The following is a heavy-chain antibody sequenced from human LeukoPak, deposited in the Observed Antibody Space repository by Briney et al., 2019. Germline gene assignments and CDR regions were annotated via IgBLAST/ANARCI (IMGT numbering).Heavy chain of an antibody. CDR1: GGSFSGYY. D-gene: IGHD6-6*01. Sequence: SETLSLTCAVYGGSFSGYYWSWIRQPPGKGLEWIGEINHSGSTNYNPSLKSRVTISVDTSKNQFSLKLSSVTAADTAVYYCARESIAGHYWGQGTLVTVSS. J-gene: IGHJ4*02. CDR2: INHSGST. V-gene: IGHV4-34*01. CDR3: ARESIAGHY.